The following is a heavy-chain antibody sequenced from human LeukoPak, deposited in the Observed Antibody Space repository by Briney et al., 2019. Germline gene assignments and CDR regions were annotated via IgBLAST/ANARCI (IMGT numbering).Heavy chain of an antibody. CDR2: ISSSSSYT. J-gene: IGHJ4*02. V-gene: IGHV3-11*06. CDR3: ARPYGDLYYFDY. Sequence: GGSLRLSSAASGFTFSDYYMSWIRQAPGKGLEWVSYISSSSSYTNYADSVKGRFTISRDNAKNSLYLQMNSLRAEDTAVYYCARPYGDLYYFDYWGQGTLVTVSS. D-gene: IGHD4-17*01. CDR1: GFTFSDYY.